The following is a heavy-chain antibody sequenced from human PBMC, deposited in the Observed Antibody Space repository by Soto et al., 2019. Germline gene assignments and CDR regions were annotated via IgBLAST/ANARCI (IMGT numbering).Heavy chain of an antibody. Sequence: QVQLQQWGAGLLKPSETLSLTCAVYGGSFSGYYWTWIRQPPGKDLEWIGEINHGGSTNYNPSLKGPSPLIVGQVKNQFLLEPHFWTAGDTGCYYWGRGPTYVLEKSCYFLLGYLGQGNPVTVSS. CDR3: GRGPTYVLEKSCYFLLGY. CDR1: GGSFSGYY. J-gene: IGHJ4*01. D-gene: IGHD3-3*01. V-gene: IGHV4-34*02. CDR2: INHGGST.